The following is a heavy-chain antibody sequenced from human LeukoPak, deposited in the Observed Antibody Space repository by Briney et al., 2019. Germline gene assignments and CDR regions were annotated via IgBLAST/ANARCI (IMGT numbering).Heavy chain of an antibody. CDR1: GGTISSYA. CDR3: AIDSSSWHNHDAFDI. J-gene: IGHJ3*02. Sequence: SVKVSCKASGGTISSYAISWVRQAPGQGLEWMGGIIPIFGTANYAQKFQGRVTITTDESTSTAYMELSSLRSEDTAVYYCAIDSSSWHNHDAFDIWGQGTMVTVSS. D-gene: IGHD6-13*01. CDR2: IIPIFGTA. V-gene: IGHV1-69*05.